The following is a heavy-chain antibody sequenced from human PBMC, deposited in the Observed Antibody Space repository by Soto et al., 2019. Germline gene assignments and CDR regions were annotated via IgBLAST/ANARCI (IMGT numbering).Heavy chain of an antibody. CDR1: GYTFSTYW. V-gene: IGHV5-51*01. D-gene: IGHD1-7*01. J-gene: IGHJ6*02. CDR2: IYPDDSTA. CDR3: ARQTGTGYGMAV. Sequence: PGESLKISCKGSGYTFSTYWIVWVRQMPGKGLEWMGSIYPDDSTARYSPSLQGQVTVSADKSTSTAYLQWSRLKASDTGLYFCARQTGTGYGMAVWGQGTTVTVSS.